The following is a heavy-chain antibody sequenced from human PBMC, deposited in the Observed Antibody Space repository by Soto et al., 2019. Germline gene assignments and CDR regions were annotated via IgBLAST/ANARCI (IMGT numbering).Heavy chain of an antibody. J-gene: IGHJ4*02. CDR2: IIPIFGTA. Sequence: QVQLVQSGAEVKKPGSSVKVSCKASGGTFSSYAISWVRQAPGQGLEWMGGIIPIFGTADYAKKFQGRVTITADESTSTGNMELRSMRSEDTAVYSCASHYDSSGYYYRGLDYWGQGTLVTVSS. CDR3: ASHYDSSGYYYRGLDY. CDR1: GGTFSSYA. D-gene: IGHD3-22*01. V-gene: IGHV1-69*12.